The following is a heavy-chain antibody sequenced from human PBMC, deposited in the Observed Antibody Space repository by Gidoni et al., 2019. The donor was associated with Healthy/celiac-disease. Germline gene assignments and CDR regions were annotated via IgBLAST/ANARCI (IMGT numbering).Heavy chain of an antibody. CDR2: ISSSSSTI. CDR3: ALGYSSLFDY. J-gene: IGHJ4*02. V-gene: IGHV3-48*02. Sequence: EVQLVESGGGLVQPGGSLRLSCAASGFTFSSYSMNWVRQAPGKGLEWVSYISSSSSTIYYADSVKGRFTISRDNAKNTLYLQMNSLRDEDTAVYYCALGYSSLFDYWGQGTLVTVSS. CDR1: GFTFSSYS. D-gene: IGHD5-18*01.